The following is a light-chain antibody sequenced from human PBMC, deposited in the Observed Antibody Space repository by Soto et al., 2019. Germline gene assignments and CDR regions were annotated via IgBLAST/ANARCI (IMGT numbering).Light chain of an antibody. Sequence: ELVMTQSPDTLSVSPGERATLLCRASQSVRNNLAWYQQKPGQAPRLLIYGVSTRATGVPARFSGSGSGTDFTLTISSLQPEDFAVYFCQHYGQLPLTFGGGTKVDIK. V-gene: IGKV3-15*01. J-gene: IGKJ4*01. CDR1: QSVRNN. CDR3: QHYGQLPLT. CDR2: GVS.